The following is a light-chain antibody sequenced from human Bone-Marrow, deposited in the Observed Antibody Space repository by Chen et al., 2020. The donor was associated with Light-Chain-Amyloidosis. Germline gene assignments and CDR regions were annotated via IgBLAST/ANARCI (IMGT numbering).Light chain of an antibody. CDR2: EVS. Sequence: QSALTQPASVSGSPGQSITLSCTGTSSDVGSYNLVSWYQQHPGKAPKLMIYEVSKRPSGVSNRFSGSKSGNTASLTISGLQAEDEADYYCCSYAGSPWVFGGGTKLTVL. CDR3: CSYAGSPWV. J-gene: IGLJ3*02. V-gene: IGLV2-23*02. CDR1: SSDVGSYNL.